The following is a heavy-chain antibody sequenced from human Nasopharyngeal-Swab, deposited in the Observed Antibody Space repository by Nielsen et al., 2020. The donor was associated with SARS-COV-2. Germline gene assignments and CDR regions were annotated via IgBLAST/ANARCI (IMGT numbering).Heavy chain of an antibody. D-gene: IGHD2-15*01. J-gene: IGHJ5*02. CDR2: INPSGGST. V-gene: IGHV1-46*01. Sequence: WVRQAPGQGLEWMGIINPSGGSTSYAQKFQGRVTITRDTSASTAYMELSSLRSEDTAVYYCARLLGYCSGGSCYSWFDPWGQGTLVTVSS. CDR3: ARLLGYCSGGSCYSWFDP.